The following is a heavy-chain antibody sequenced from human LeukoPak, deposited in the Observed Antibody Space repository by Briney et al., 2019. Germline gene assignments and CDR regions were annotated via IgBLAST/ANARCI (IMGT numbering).Heavy chain of an antibody. CDR2: ISAYNGNT. D-gene: IGHD6-19*01. CDR3: ARASGGWYPEYFQH. Sequence: GASVKVSCKASDYTFTSYGISWVRQAPGQGLEWMGWISAYNGNTNYAQKLQGRVTMTTDTSTSTAYMELRSLRSDDTAVYYCARASGGWYPEYFQHWGQGTLVTVSS. CDR1: DYTFTSYG. V-gene: IGHV1-18*01. J-gene: IGHJ1*01.